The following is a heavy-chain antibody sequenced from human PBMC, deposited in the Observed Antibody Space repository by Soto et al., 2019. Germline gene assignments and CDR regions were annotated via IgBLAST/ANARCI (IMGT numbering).Heavy chain of an antibody. CDR1: GFNFNQYW. J-gene: IGHJ4*02. CDR3: ASGGGWSFDR. V-gene: IGHV3-7*01. D-gene: IGHD6-19*01. CDR2: VKQDGGKK. Sequence: EAQLVESGGGLVQPGGSLRLSCSASGFNFNQYWMSWVRQAPGKGLEWVANVKQDGGKKNYVDSVRGRFTISRDNTKNSLYLQMDSLRVEDTALYYCASGGGWSFDRWGQGTLVTVSS.